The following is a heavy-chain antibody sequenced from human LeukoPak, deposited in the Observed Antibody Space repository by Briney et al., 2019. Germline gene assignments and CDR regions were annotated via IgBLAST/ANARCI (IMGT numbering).Heavy chain of an antibody. Sequence: SETLSLTCTVSGGSISSYYWSWIRQPPGNGLEWIGYIYYSGSTNYNPSLKSRVTISVDTSKNQFSLKLSSVTAADTAVYYCAASPDKLGIDVFWFDPWGQGTLVTVSS. D-gene: IGHD7-27*01. CDR1: GGSISSYY. J-gene: IGHJ5*02. CDR2: IYYSGST. V-gene: IGHV4-59*01. CDR3: AASPDKLGIDVFWFDP.